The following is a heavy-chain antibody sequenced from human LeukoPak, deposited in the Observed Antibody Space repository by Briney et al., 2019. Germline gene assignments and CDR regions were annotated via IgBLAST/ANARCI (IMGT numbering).Heavy chain of an antibody. CDR2: ISGSGATT. CDR3: ARSGSYLFY. D-gene: IGHD1-26*01. J-gene: IGHJ4*02. V-gene: IGHV3-23*01. CDR1: GFTFSSYA. Sequence: PGGSLRLSCAAAGFTFSSYAMTWVRQGLGKGLEWVSDISGSGATTYYADSVRGRFTISRDNSKNTLFLQMNSLRAEDTAVYYCARSGSYLFYWGQGTLVTVSS.